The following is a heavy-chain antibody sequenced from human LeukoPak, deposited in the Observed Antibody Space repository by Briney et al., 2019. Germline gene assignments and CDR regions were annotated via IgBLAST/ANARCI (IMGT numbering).Heavy chain of an antibody. CDR1: GFIFSNYG. Sequence: GRSLRLSCAASGFIFSNYGMYWVRQAPGKGLEWVAVISYDGSNKYYADSVKGRFTISRDNSKNTLYLEMNSLRAEDTAVYYCAKATYSSGWNLYFDYWGQGTLVTVSS. V-gene: IGHV3-30*18. CDR3: AKATYSSGWNLYFDY. CDR2: ISYDGSNK. J-gene: IGHJ4*02. D-gene: IGHD6-25*01.